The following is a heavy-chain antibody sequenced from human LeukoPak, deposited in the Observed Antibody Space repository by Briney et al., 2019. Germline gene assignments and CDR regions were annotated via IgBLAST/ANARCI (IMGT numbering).Heavy chain of an antibody. J-gene: IGHJ2*01. Sequence: RGESLKISCKGSGYSFTSYWIGWVRQMPGKGLEWMGIIYPGDSDTRYSPSFQGQVTISVDKSITTAYLQWSSLKASDTAMYYCTRRNDWYFDLWGRGTLVTVSS. V-gene: IGHV5-51*01. CDR1: GYSFTSYW. CDR2: IYPGDSDT. CDR3: TRRNDWYFDL.